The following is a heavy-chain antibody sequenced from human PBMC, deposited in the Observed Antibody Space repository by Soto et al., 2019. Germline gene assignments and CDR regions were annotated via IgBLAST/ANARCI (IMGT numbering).Heavy chain of an antibody. CDR3: ARDNALHCSSTSCHLRGMDV. J-gene: IGHJ6*02. V-gene: IGHV1-69*13. CDR2: IIPIFGTA. CDR1: VGTFSSCA. D-gene: IGHD2-2*01. Sequence: SVKVSCKASVGTFSSCAISWVRQAPGQGLEWMGGIIPIFGTANYAQKFQGRVTITADESTSTAYMELSSLRSEDTAVYYCARDNALHCSSTSCHLRGMDVWGQGTTVTVSS.